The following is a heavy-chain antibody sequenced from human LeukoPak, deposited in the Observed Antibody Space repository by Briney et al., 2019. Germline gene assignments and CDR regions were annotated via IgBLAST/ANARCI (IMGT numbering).Heavy chain of an antibody. CDR2: ISPSGST. V-gene: IGHV4-4*07. J-gene: IGHJ6*03. CDR1: GVSINSYY. D-gene: IGHD3/OR15-3a*01. CDR3: ARAPGWTGYSKAYYYYMDV. Sequence: SETLSLTCTVSGVSINSYYWSWIRQPAGKGLEWIGRISPSGSTNYYASLKSRVTMSVDTSKNQFSLKLRSVTAADTAVYYCARAPGWTGYSKAYYYYMDVWGKGTTVTVSS.